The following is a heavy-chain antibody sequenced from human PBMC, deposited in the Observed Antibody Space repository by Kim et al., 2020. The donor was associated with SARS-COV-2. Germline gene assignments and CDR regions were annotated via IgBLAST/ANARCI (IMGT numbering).Heavy chain of an antibody. CDR1: GGSISSSNW. CDR2: IYHSGST. CDR3: ARDQLGYSYGYRTPNNWFDP. Sequence: SETLSLTCAVSGGSISSSNWWSWVRQPPGKGLEWIGEIYHSGSTNYNPSLKSRVTISVDKSKNQFSLKLSSVTAADTAVYYCARDQLGYSYGYRTPNNWFDPWGQGTLVTVSS. V-gene: IGHV4-4*02. J-gene: IGHJ5*02. D-gene: IGHD5-18*01.